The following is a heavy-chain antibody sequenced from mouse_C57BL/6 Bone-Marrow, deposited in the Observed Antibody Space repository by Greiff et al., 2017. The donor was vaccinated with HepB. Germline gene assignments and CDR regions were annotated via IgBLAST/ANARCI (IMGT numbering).Heavy chain of an antibody. CDR3: ARLEVYDGYAFDY. J-gene: IGHJ2*01. CDR1: GYTFTDYN. Sequence: VQLQQSGPELVKPGASVKIPCKASGYTFTDYNMDWVKQSHGKSLEWIGDINPNNGGTIYNQKFKGKATLTVDKSSSTAYMELRSLTSEDTAVYYCARLEVYDGYAFDYWGQGTTLTVSS. V-gene: IGHV1-18*01. CDR2: INPNNGGT. D-gene: IGHD2-3*01.